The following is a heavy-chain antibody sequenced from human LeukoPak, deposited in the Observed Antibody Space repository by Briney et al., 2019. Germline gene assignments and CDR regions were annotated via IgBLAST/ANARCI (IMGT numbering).Heavy chain of an antibody. J-gene: IGHJ4*02. CDR1: GYSFTTYW. Sequence: GESLKISCKGSGYSFTTYWIGWVRQLPGKGLEWMGIIYPDDSDARHSPSFQGQVTISADKSISTAYLQWSTLKASDTAMYYCATPTLGTIGEYLFDYWGQGTLVTVSS. CDR3: ATPTLGTIGEYLFDY. V-gene: IGHV5-51*01. D-gene: IGHD1-7*01. CDR2: IYPDDSDA.